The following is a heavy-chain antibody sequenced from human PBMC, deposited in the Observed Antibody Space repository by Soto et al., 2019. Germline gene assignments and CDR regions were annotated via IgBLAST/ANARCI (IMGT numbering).Heavy chain of an antibody. CDR2: IYYSGST. CDR3: AVTLSSSWYSDWFDP. V-gene: IGHV4-59*01. D-gene: IGHD6-13*01. CDR1: GGSISSYY. J-gene: IGHJ5*02. Sequence: SETLSLTCTVSGGSISSYYWSWIRQPPGKGLEWIGYIYYSGSTNYNPSLKSRVTISVDTSKNQFSLKLSSVTAADTAVYYCAVTLSSSWYSDWFDPWGQGTLVTVSS.